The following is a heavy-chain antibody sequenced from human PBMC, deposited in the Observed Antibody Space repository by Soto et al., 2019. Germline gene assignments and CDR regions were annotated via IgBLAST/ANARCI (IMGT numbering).Heavy chain of an antibody. V-gene: IGHV1-18*01. Sequence: QVHLVRSGAEVKKPGASVKVSCKASGYTFTSYGITWVRQAPGQGLEWMGWISAHNGNTDYAQKLQGRVIVTRDTSTSTAYMELRGLRSDDTAVYYCARGRYGDYWGQGALVTVSS. D-gene: IGHD1-1*01. J-gene: IGHJ4*02. CDR1: GYTFTSYG. CDR3: ARGRYGDY. CDR2: ISAHNGNT.